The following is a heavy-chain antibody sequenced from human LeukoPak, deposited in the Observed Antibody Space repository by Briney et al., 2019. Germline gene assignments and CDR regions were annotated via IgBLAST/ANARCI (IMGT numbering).Heavy chain of an antibody. CDR2: IKQDGSEK. J-gene: IGHJ4*02. CDR3: ARLSDSSGTPRSDY. V-gene: IGHV3-7*03. D-gene: IGHD3-22*01. Sequence: GGSLRLSCAASGFTFSSYWMSWVRQAPGKGLEWVANIKQDGSEKYYVDPVKGRFTISRDNAKNSLHLQMYSLRAEGTAVYYCARLSDSSGTPRSDYWGQGTLVTVSS. CDR1: GFTFSSYW.